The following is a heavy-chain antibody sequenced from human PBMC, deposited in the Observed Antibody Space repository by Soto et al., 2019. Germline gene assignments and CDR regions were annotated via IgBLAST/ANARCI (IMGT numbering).Heavy chain of an antibody. CDR2: MNPNSGNT. CDR1: GYTFTSYD. V-gene: IGHV1-8*01. CDR3: ASTIARGCNCFDP. D-gene: IGHD1-26*01. J-gene: IGHJ5*02. Sequence: QVQLVQSGAEVKKPGASVKVSCKASGYTFTSYDINWVRQATGQGLEWMGWMNPNSGNTGYAQKFQGRVTMTRNTSINTAYMELSSLRSEVTAVYYCASTIARGCNCFDPWGQGTLVTVSS.